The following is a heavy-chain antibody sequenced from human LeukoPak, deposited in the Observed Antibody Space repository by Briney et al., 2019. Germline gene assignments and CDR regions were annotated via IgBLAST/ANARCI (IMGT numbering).Heavy chain of an antibody. D-gene: IGHD3-10*01. J-gene: IGHJ6*02. V-gene: IGHV4-34*01. CDR1: GGSFSGYY. Sequence: SETLSLTCAVYGGSFSGYYWSWIRQPPGKGLEWIGEINHSGSTNYNPSLKSRVTIPVDTSKNQFSLKLSSVTAADTAVYYCARVRGTITMVRGVITYYYYGMDVWGQGTTVTVSS. CDR2: INHSGST. CDR3: ARVRGTITMVRGVITYYYYGMDV.